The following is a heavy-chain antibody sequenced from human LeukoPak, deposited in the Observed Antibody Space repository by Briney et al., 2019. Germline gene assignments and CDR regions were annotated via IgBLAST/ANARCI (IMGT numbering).Heavy chain of an antibody. J-gene: IGHJ5*02. D-gene: IGHD3-3*01. CDR3: ARQMTIFGVVVDRFDP. CDR1: GGSISSYY. V-gene: IGHV4-59*08. CDR2: IYYSGST. Sequence: SETLSLTCTVSGGSISSYYWSWIRQPPGKGLEWIGYIYYSGSTNYNPSLTSRVTISVDTSKNQFSLKLNSVTAADTAVYYCARQMTIFGVVVDRFDPWGQGILVTVSS.